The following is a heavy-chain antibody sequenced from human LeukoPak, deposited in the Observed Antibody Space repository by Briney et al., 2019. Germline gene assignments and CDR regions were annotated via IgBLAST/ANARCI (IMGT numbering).Heavy chain of an antibody. Sequence: PGGSLRLSCAASGFTFSGYWMSWVRQAPGKGLEWVANIKQDGSEKYYVDSVKGRFTISRDNAKNSLYLQMNSLRAEDTAVYYCARVSRGELGEMDYYYMDVWGKGTTVTVSS. V-gene: IGHV3-7*01. J-gene: IGHJ6*03. CDR2: IKQDGSEK. D-gene: IGHD3-10*01. CDR1: GFTFSGYW. CDR3: ARVSRGELGEMDYYYMDV.